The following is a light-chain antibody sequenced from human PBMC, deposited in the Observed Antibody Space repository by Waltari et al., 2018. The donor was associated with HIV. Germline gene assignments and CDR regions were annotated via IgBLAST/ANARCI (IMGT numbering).Light chain of an antibody. CDR1: SSNIGINT. Sequence: QSVLTQPPSASGTPGQRVTISCSGSSSNIGINTVNWYQHLPGTAPKLLIYSSNQGPSAVPDQFSVPKSGTSASLAISGLQSEDEADYYCAAWDDRLNGWVFGGGTKLTVL. CDR2: SSN. J-gene: IGLJ3*02. CDR3: AAWDDRLNGWV. V-gene: IGLV1-44*01.